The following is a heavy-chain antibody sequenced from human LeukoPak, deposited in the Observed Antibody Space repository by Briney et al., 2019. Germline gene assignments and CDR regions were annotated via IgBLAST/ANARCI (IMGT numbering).Heavy chain of an antibody. Sequence: GGSLRLSCAASGFTFSSYAMSWVRQAPGKGLEWVSAISGSGGSTYYADSVKSRFTISRDNSKNTLYLQMNSLRAEDTAVYYCAKEPYYDFWSGYYRVDYWGQGTLVTVSS. J-gene: IGHJ4*02. CDR1: GFTFSSYA. CDR3: AKEPYYDFWSGYYRVDY. CDR2: ISGSGGST. V-gene: IGHV3-23*01. D-gene: IGHD3-3*01.